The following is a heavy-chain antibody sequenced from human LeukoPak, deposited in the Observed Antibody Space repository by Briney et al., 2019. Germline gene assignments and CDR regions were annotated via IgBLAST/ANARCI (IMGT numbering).Heavy chain of an antibody. D-gene: IGHD5-18*01. CDR2: VYTDGTP. CDR3: ARDRGRSYGSFDC. CDR1: GGSISSYY. J-gene: IGHJ4*02. V-gene: IGHV4-4*07. Sequence: SSETLSLSCTVSGGSISSYYWSWVRQPAGKGLEWIGRVYTDGTPSYNPSLKSRLTMSPDTSKTQFSLNLNSVTAADTAMYYCARDRGRSYGSFDCWGQGTLVTVCS.